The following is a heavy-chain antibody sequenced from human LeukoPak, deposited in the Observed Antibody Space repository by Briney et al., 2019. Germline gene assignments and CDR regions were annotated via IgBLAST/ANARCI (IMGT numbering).Heavy chain of an antibody. CDR2: ISSSSSTI. Sequence: GGSLRFSCAASGFTFSSYWMSWVRQAPGKGLEWVSYISSSSSTIYYADSVKGRFTISRDNANNSLYLQMNSLRAEDTAVYYCARDLRGFCSSTSCLADYWGQGTLVTVSS. D-gene: IGHD2-2*01. J-gene: IGHJ4*02. V-gene: IGHV3-48*01. CDR1: GFTFSSYW. CDR3: ARDLRGFCSSTSCLADY.